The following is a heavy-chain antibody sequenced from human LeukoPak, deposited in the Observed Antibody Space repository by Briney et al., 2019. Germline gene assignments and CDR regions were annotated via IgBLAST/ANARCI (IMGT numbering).Heavy chain of an antibody. D-gene: IGHD6-25*01. V-gene: IGHV3-30*18. CDR3: AKDRNAPSQREQPPYYFYGTDV. CDR1: GFTFSNYE. Sequence: GGSLRLSCAASGFTFSNYEMNWVRQAPGKGPEWVAVASYDGSNKYYADSVKGRFTISRDNSKNTLYLQMNSLRAEDTAVYYCAKDRNAPSQREQPPYYFYGTDVWGHGTTVTVSS. J-gene: IGHJ6*02. CDR2: ASYDGSNK.